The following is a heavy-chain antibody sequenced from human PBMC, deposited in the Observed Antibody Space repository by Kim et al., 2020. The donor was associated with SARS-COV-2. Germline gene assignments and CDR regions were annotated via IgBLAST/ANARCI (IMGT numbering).Heavy chain of an antibody. D-gene: IGHD1-1*01. Sequence: GGSLRLSCAVSGFTFSDSAMHWVRQASGKGLEWVGRVRSKANNYAPAYAASVKGRFTISRDDSKNTAYLQMNSLKTEDTAVYYCFSGIDYWGQRTLVTVS. CDR3: FSGIDY. J-gene: IGHJ4*02. CDR1: GFTFSDSA. V-gene: IGHV3-73*01. CDR2: VRSKANNYAP.